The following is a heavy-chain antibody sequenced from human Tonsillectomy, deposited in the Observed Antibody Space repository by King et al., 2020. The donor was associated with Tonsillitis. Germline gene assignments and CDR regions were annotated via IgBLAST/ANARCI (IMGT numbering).Heavy chain of an antibody. CDR1: GGSISSGDYY. V-gene: IGHV4-30-4*01. Sequence: MQLQESGPGLVKPSQTLSLTCTVSGGSISSGDYYWSWIRQPPEKGLEWIGYIYYSGSTYYNPSLKSRVTISVDTSKNHFSLKLSSVTAADTAVYYFARMPLGYCSSNSCHRVPFDYWGQGTLVTVSS. J-gene: IGHJ4*02. D-gene: IGHD2-2*01. CDR2: IYYSGST. CDR3: ARMPLGYCSSNSCHRVPFDY.